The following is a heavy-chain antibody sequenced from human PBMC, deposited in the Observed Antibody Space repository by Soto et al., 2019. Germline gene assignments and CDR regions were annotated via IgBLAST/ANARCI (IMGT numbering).Heavy chain of an antibody. CDR1: GFTFSTCA. CDR2: ISGSGSTT. Sequence: LRLSCPAPGFTFSTCAMNWVRQAPGKGLEGGSTISGSGSTTYYAACVKGRFTVSRENFKNRLYLHMNRLRVEDTAVYYCAKERSRSYGSGYPLWYFDSWGRGTLVTVS. J-gene: IGHJ4*02. D-gene: IGHD3-22*01. V-gene: IGHV3-23*01. CDR3: AKERSRSYGSGYPLWYFDS.